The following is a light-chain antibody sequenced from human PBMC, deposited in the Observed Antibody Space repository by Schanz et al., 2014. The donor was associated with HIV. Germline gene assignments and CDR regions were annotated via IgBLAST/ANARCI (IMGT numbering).Light chain of an antibody. CDR1: SSDVSDYNY. J-gene: IGLJ2*01. CDR2: EVT. V-gene: IGLV2-14*01. Sequence: QSVLTQPPSASGSPGQSVTISCTGTSSDVSDYNYVSWYQQHPGKAPKLMIYEVTTRPSGVSNRFSGSKSGITASLTVSGLQAEDEADYYCSSYTSSSTVFGGGTKLTVL. CDR3: SSYTSSSTV.